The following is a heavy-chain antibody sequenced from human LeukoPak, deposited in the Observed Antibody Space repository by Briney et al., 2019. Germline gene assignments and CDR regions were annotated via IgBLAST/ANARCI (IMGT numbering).Heavy chain of an antibody. CDR3: ARLTYDFWSGYYHYYFDF. V-gene: IGHV4-59*01. CDR1: GVSISSYY. Sequence: SSETLSLTCTVSGVSISSYYWSWIRQPPGKELEWIGYIYYSGSTNYNPALKSRLTISVDTSKNQFSLKLSSVTAADTAMYYCARLTYDFWSGYYHYYFDFWGQGTLVTVSS. CDR2: IYYSGST. D-gene: IGHD3-3*01. J-gene: IGHJ4*02.